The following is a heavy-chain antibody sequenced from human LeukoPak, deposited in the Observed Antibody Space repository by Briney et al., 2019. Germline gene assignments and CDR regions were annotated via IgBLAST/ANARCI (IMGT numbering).Heavy chain of an antibody. D-gene: IGHD3-22*01. J-gene: IGHJ6*02. CDR2: IWYDGSNK. CDR3: ANSKRYYYDSSGYLYYYGMDV. CDR1: GFTFSSYA. Sequence: GGSLRLSCAASGFTFSSYAMHWVRQAPGKGLEWVAVIWYDGSNKYYADSVKGRFTISRDNSKNTLYLQMNSLRAEDTAVYYCANSKRYYYDSSGYLYYYGMDVWGQGTTVTVSS. V-gene: IGHV3-33*08.